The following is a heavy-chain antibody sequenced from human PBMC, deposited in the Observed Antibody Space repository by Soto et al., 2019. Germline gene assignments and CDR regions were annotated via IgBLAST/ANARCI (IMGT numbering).Heavy chain of an antibody. D-gene: IGHD5-18*01. J-gene: IGHJ2*01. CDR1: GGTFSSYA. Sequence: QVQLVQSGAEVKKPGSSVKVSCKASGGTFSSYAISWVRQAPGQGLEWMGGIIPIFGTANYAQKFQGRVTITADESTSTDYMELSSLRSEDTAVYYCAREGGYSYGPYWYFDLWGRGTLVTVSS. V-gene: IGHV1-69*12. CDR2: IIPIFGTA. CDR3: AREGGYSYGPYWYFDL.